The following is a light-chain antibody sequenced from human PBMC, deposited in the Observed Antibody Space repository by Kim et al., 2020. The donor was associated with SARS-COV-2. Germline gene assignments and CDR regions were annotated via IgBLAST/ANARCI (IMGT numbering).Light chain of an antibody. CDR2: DAS. Sequence: SSPGRRAPLTCRASQSVSGYLAWYQQKPGQAPRLLIYDASNRATGIPARFSGSGSGTDFTLTISSLEPEDFAVYYCQQRSNWPLTFGGGTKVDIK. J-gene: IGKJ4*01. CDR1: QSVSGY. V-gene: IGKV3-11*01. CDR3: QQRSNWPLT.